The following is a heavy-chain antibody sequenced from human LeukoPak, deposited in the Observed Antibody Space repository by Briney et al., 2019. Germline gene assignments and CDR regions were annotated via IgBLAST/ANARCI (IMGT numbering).Heavy chain of an antibody. CDR3: ARVAVAGPTGWFDP. V-gene: IGHV3-23*01. Sequence: GGSLRLSCAASGFTFSSYSMNWVRQAPGKGLEWVSAISGSGGSTYYADSVKGRFTISRDNTDNVVYLQMNSLRAEDTAVYYCARVAVAGPTGWFDPWGQGTLVTVSS. J-gene: IGHJ5*02. D-gene: IGHD6-19*01. CDR1: GFTFSSYS. CDR2: ISGSGGST.